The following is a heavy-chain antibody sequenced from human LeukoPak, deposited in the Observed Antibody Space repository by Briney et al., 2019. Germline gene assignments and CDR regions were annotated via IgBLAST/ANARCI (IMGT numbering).Heavy chain of an antibody. Sequence: SETLSLTCTVSGYSISSGYYWGWIRQPPGKGLEWIGSIYHSGSTYYNPSLKSRVTISVDTSKNQFSLKLSSVTAADTAVYSCARSAVGTFWFDPWGQGTLVTVSS. CDR1: GYSISSGYY. D-gene: IGHD6-13*01. CDR2: IYHSGST. V-gene: IGHV4-38-2*02. J-gene: IGHJ5*02. CDR3: ARSAVGTFWFDP.